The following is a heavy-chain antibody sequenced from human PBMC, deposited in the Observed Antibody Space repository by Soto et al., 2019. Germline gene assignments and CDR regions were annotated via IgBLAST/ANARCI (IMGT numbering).Heavy chain of an antibody. CDR2: IVVGSGNT. V-gene: IGHV1-58*01. D-gene: IGHD1-26*01. Sequence: SVKVSCKASGFTFTSSAVQWVRQARGQRLEWIGWIVVGSGNTNYAQKFQERVTITRDMSTSTAYMELSSLRSEDTAVYHCAAEQLGMGATYDAFDIWGQGTMVTVSS. CDR1: GFTFTSSA. CDR3: AAEQLGMGATYDAFDI. J-gene: IGHJ3*02.